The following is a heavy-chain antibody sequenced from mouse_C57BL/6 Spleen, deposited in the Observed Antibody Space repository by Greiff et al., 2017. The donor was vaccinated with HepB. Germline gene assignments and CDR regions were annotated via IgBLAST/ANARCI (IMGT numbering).Heavy chain of an antibody. CDR3: ARDDYGSRYFDV. CDR2: IYPGDGDT. CDR1: GYAFSSSW. J-gene: IGHJ1*03. Sequence: QVQLQQSGPELVKPGASVKISCKASGYAFSSSWMNWVKQRPGKGLEWIGRIYPGDGDTNYNGKFKGKATLTADKSSSTAYMQLSSLTSEDSAVYFGARDDYGSRYFDVWGKGTTVTVSS. V-gene: IGHV1-82*01. D-gene: IGHD1-1*01.